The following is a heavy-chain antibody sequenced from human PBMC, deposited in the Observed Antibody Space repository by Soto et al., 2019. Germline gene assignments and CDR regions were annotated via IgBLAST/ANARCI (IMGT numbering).Heavy chain of an antibody. Sequence: QVQLVESGGGVVQPGRSLRLSCAASGFTFSSYGMHWVRQAPGKGLEWVAVIWYDGSNKYYADSVKGRFTISRDNSKNTRYLQMNSLRAEDTAVYYCARGLVGDYVLGRGAFDIWGQGTMVTVSS. CDR1: GFTFSSYG. J-gene: IGHJ3*02. V-gene: IGHV3-33*01. D-gene: IGHD4-17*01. CDR3: ARGLVGDYVLGRGAFDI. CDR2: IWYDGSNK.